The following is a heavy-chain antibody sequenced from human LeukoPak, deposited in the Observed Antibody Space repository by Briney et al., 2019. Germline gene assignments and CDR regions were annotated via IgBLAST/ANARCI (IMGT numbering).Heavy chain of an antibody. CDR2: IGGRGGST. Sequence: PGGSLRLSCAASGFRFSDFTMTWVRQAPGKGPEWVSAIGGRGGSTYYADSLGGRFTISRDNSKDMLYLQMNSLRAEDTAVYYCAKGSGLATIAPPHFDYWGQGTLVTVSS. D-gene: IGHD5-24*01. V-gene: IGHV3-23*01. CDR3: AKGSGLATIAPPHFDY. CDR1: GFRFSDFT. J-gene: IGHJ4*02.